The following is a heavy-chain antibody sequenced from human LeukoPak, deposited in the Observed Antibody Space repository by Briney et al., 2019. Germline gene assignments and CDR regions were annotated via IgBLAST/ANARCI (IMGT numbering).Heavy chain of an antibody. V-gene: IGHV3-20*04. J-gene: IGHJ6*04. CDR1: GFTFDDYG. D-gene: IGHD3-10*02. CDR2: INWNGGSR. Sequence: PGGSLRLSCAASGFTFDDYGMTWVRQVPGRGLEWVSGINWNGGSRDYRDSVEGRFTISRDNAKNSLYLQMNSLRAEDTAVYYCAELGITMIGGVWGKGTTVTISS. CDR3: AELGITMIGGV.